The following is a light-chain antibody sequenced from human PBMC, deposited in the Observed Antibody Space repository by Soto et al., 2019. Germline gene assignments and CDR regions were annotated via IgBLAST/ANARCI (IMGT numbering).Light chain of an antibody. Sequence: QSALTQPASVSGSPGQSITISCTGTSRDVGAYDYVSWYLQYPDKAPQLLIYYVDHRPSGVSSRFSGSKSGNTASLTISGLQAEDEGDYYCCSYADGSIYFFGTGTKGTVL. CDR2: YVD. CDR3: CSYADGSIYF. V-gene: IGLV2-14*03. CDR1: SRDVGAYDY. J-gene: IGLJ1*01.